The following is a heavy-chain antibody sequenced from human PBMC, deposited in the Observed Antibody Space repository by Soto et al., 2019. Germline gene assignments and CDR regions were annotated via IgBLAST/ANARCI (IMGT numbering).Heavy chain of an antibody. CDR2: ISHDGSTT. D-gene: IGHD3-10*02. CDR3: ARAMFQSATN. CDR1: GFTFSNSW. J-gene: IGHJ4*02. Sequence: EGQLVESGGGLVQPGGSLRLSCTASGFTFSNSWMHWVRQAPGKGLVWVSLISHDGSTTVYADSVKGRFTISRDNANNMLYLQMYSLRAKYTAVYYCARAMFQSATNWGQGALVSGSA. V-gene: IGHV3-74*01.